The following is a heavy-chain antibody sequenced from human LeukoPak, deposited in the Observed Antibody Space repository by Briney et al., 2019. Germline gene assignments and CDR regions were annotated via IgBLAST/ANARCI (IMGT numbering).Heavy chain of an antibody. Sequence: GGSLRLSCAASGFSFSSYWMDWVRQAPGKGLEWVAFIRYDGSNKYYADSVKGRFTISRDNSKNTLYLQMNSLRAEDTAVYYCAKDGRRYSYGYVDYWGQGTLVTVSS. CDR3: AKDGRRYSYGYVDY. J-gene: IGHJ4*02. CDR2: IRYDGSNK. V-gene: IGHV3-30*02. CDR1: GFSFSSYW. D-gene: IGHD5-18*01.